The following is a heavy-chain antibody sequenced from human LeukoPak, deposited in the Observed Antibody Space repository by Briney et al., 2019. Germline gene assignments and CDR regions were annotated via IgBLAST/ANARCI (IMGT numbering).Heavy chain of an antibody. V-gene: IGHV4-34*01. D-gene: IGHD2-2*02. CDR1: GGSFSGYY. J-gene: IGHJ6*02. CDR2: INHSGST. CDR3: ARGPRGYCSSTSCYRYYYYYGMDV. Sequence: PSETLSLTCAVYGGSFSGYYWSWIRQPPGKGLEWIGEINHSGSTNYNPSLKSRVTISVDTSKNQFSLKLSSVTAADTAVYYCARGPRGYCSSTSCYRYYYYYGMDVWGQGTTVTVSS.